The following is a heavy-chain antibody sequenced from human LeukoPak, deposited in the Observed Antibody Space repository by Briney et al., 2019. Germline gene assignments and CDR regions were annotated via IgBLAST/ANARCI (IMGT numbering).Heavy chain of an antibody. V-gene: IGHV3-21*01. CDR1: GFTFSSYS. Sequence: GGSLRLSCAASGFTFSSYSMNWVRQAPGKGLEWVSSISSSSSYIYYVDSVKGRFTISRDNAKNSLYLQMNSLRAEDTAVYYCARGYCSSISCYVDYWGQGTLVTVSS. J-gene: IGHJ4*02. CDR2: ISSSSSYI. CDR3: ARGYCSSISCYVDY. D-gene: IGHD2-2*01.